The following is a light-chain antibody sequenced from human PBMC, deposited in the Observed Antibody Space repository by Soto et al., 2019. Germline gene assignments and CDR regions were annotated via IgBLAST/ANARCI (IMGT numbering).Light chain of an antibody. CDR2: ATS. V-gene: IGKV1-17*01. CDR3: LQHNSYPFT. Sequence: INKFSSSLSASGRDRVNLPCPAKQGNRNDLGWYQQKPGKGPKRLIYATSSLQSGVPSRFSGSGSGTDFTLTISSLQPEDFATYYCLQHNSYPFTFGGGTKVEIK. J-gene: IGKJ4*01. CDR1: QGNRND.